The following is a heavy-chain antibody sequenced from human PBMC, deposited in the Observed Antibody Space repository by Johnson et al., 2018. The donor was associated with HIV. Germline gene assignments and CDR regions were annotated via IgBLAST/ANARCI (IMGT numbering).Heavy chain of an antibody. D-gene: IGHD1-26*01. CDR2: INWNGGST. CDR1: GFTFDDYG. Sequence: VQLVESGGGVVRPGGSLRLSCAASGFTFDDYGMSWVRQAPGKGLAWVSGINWNGGSTGYADSVKGRFTISTDNAKNSLYLQMNSLRAEDTALYYCARDGPRGSYGAFDIWGQGTMVTVSS. J-gene: IGHJ3*02. CDR3: ARDGPRGSYGAFDI. V-gene: IGHV3-20*04.